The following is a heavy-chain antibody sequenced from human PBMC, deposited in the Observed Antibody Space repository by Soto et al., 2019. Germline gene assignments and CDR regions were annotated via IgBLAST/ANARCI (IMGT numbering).Heavy chain of an antibody. CDR1: GFTFSSFE. CDR2: ISSSGSTK. J-gene: IGHJ3*02. V-gene: IGHV3-48*03. Sequence: EGQLVESGGGLVQPGGSLRLSCAASGFTFSSFEMNWVRQAPGKGLECVSYISSSGSTKYYADSVKGRFTISRDNAKNALFLQINSLRAEETAVYYGAREGPADGLDIWGQGTMVTVSS. CDR3: AREGPADGLDI.